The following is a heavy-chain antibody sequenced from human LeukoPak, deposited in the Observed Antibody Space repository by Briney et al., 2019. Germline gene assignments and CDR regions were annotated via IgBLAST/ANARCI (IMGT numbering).Heavy chain of an antibody. D-gene: IGHD3-22*01. CDR2: IIPIFGTA. V-gene: IGHV1-69*05. CDR1: GGTFSSYA. J-gene: IGHJ4*02. Sequence: GASVKVSCKASGGTFSSYAISWVRQAPGQGLEWMGGIIPIFGTANYAQKFQGRVTITTDESTSTAYMELSSLRSEDTAVYYCALSGYYDREGPFDYWGQGTLVTVSS. CDR3: ALSGYYDREGPFDY.